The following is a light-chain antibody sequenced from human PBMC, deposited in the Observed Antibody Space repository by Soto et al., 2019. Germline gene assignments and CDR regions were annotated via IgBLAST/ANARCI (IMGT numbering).Light chain of an antibody. CDR2: ASS. CDR1: QSVTSY. J-gene: IGKJ1*01. V-gene: IGKV3-20*01. Sequence: EIVLTQSPGTLSLSPGERATLSCRASQSVTSYLAWYQQKPGQAPRLLIYASSTRATGIQDRFSGGGSGTDFTITISRLEPEDFAVYYCQQYSTSQTFGQGTMLEI. CDR3: QQYSTSQT.